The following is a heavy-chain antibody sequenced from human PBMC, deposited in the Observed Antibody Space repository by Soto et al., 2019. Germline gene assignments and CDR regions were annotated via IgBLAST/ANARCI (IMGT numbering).Heavy chain of an antibody. CDR2: IIPIFGKP. Sequence: QVQLVQSGAEVKKPGSSVKVSCKASGETFSSYAFSWVRQAPGQGLEWMGGIIPIFGKPSYAQRFQGRVTITADKSTSTVYMELSRLKSEDTAVDYCARAGYCSGSSCYWFDYWGQGTLVTASS. J-gene: IGHJ4*02. V-gene: IGHV1-69*06. D-gene: IGHD2-15*01. CDR3: ARAGYCSGSSCYWFDY. CDR1: GETFSSYA.